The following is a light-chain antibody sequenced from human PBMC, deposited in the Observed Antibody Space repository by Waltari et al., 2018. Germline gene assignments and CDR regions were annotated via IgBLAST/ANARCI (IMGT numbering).Light chain of an antibody. CDR3: MQTLQTPCT. V-gene: IGKV2-28*01. Sequence: DIVMTQSPLSLPVTPGEPASISCRSSQSLLHNDGYSSLNWYLQKPGQSPLLLIYLGSHRASGVPDRFSGSGSGTDVTLKISRVEAEDVGVYYCMQTLQTPCTFGQGTKLEI. CDR2: LGS. J-gene: IGKJ2*02. CDR1: QSLLHNDGYSS.